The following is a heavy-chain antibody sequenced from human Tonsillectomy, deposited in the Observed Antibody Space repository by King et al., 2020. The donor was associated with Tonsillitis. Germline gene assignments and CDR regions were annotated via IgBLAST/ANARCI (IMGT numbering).Heavy chain of an antibody. J-gene: IGHJ4*02. V-gene: IGHV4-34*01. CDR1: GGSFSGYY. CDR2: INDSGST. Sequence: VQLQQWGAGLLKPSETLSLSCAVYGGSFSGYYWSWIRQPPGKGLEWIGEINDSGSTNYDPSLKGRVTMSIDTSTNLFSLKLTSVTAADTAVYYCAITYFWGQGTLVTVSS. D-gene: IGHD3-9*01. CDR3: AITYF.